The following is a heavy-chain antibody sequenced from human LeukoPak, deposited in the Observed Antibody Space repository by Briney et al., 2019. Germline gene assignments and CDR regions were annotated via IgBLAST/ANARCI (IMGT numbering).Heavy chain of an antibody. J-gene: IGHJ4*02. CDR1: GFTFSSYA. D-gene: IGHD3-22*01. CDR3: AKDSMIVVVYYFDY. V-gene: IGHV3-23*01. Sequence: GGSLRLSCAASGFTFSSYAMSWVRQARGKGLEWVSAISGSGGSTYYADSVKGRFTISRDNSKNTLYLQMNSLRAEDTAVYYCAKDSMIVVVYYFDYWGQGTLVTVSS. CDR2: ISGSGGST.